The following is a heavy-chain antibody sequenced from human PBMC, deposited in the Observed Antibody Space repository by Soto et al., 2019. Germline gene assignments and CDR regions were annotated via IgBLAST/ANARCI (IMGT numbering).Heavy chain of an antibody. CDR1: GDSVSSNSAG. CDR2: TYYRSKWYY. J-gene: IGHJ4*01. Sequence: SQTLSLTCSITGDSVSSNSAGWSWVRQSPSRGLEWLGRTYYRSKWYYKYAVSVRGRITINPDTSKNQYSLQLNSVNPEDTAVYFCARGEQYSGRIFDYWGRGTLVTVS. D-gene: IGHD1-26*01. CDR3: ARGEQYSGRIFDY. V-gene: IGHV6-1*01.